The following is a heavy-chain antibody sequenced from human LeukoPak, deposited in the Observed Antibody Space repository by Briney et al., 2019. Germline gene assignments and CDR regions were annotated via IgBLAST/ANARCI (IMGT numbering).Heavy chain of an antibody. CDR3: ASLETVVDY. D-gene: IGHD2-21*02. CDR2: IYYNGST. Sequence: WVRQTPRKGLEWIGSIYYNGSTYYNPSLKSRVTISVDTSKNQFSLKLSSVTAADTAVYYCASLETVVDYWGQGTLVTVSS. J-gene: IGHJ4*02. V-gene: IGHV4-39*01.